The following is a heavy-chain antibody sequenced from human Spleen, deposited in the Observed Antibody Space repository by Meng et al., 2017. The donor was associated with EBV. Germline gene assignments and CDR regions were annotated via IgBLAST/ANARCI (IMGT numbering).Heavy chain of an antibody. V-gene: IGHV3-30*18. D-gene: IGHD1-14*01. CDR1: GFIFSGYG. CDR2: IPSDASHNK. CDR3: AKDLSGRFDP. J-gene: IGHJ5*02. Sequence: QEQLVESGGGVVQPGRSLRLSCAVSGFIFSGYGFHWVRQAPGKGPEWVAIIPSDASHNKYYADSVKGRFTISRDNSKNTLYLQMNSLKIEDTAVYYCAKDLSGRFDPWGQGTLVTVSS.